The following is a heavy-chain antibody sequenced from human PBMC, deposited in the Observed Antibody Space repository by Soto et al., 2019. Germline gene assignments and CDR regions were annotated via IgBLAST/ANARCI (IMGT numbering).Heavy chain of an antibody. J-gene: IGHJ6*02. CDR1: GYTFASYY. V-gene: IGHV1-46*03. CDR2: TNPSGGST. CDR3: ARVPLHYCSSTSCYADNYYYYGMAV. Sequence: ASVKVSCKVSGYTFASYYMHWVRQAPGQGLEWMGITNPSGGSTSYAQKFQGRVTMTRDTSTSTVYMELSSLRSEDTAVYYCARVPLHYCSSTSCYADNYYYYGMAVWGQGTTVTVSS. D-gene: IGHD2-2*01.